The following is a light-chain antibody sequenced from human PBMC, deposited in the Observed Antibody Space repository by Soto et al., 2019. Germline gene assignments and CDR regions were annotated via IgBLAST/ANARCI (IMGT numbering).Light chain of an antibody. Sequence: DIVLTESPATLSLSPGKRATLSCRASQSVGDYLAWYRQKPGQAPRLLIYDASNRATGIPARFSASGSGTDFTLTISSLEPEDFAVHYCQQRSNWPRTFGQATRLEIK. J-gene: IGKJ5*01. CDR3: QQRSNWPRT. CDR1: QSVGDY. CDR2: DAS. V-gene: IGKV3-11*01.